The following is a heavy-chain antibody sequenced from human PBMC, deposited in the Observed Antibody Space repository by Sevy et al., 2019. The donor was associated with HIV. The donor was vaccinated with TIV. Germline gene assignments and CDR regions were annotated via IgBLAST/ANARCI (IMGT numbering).Heavy chain of an antibody. CDR1: GFTFSSYW. CDR2: IKQDGSEK. J-gene: IGHJ4*02. CDR3: ARVKRGAHFDY. V-gene: IGHV3-7*04. Sequence: GGSLRLSCAASGFTFSSYWMSWVRQAPGKGLEWVANIKQDGSEKYYVDSVKGRFTMSRDNAKNSLYLQMNSLRAEDTAVYYCARVKRGAHFDYWGQGTLVTVSS. D-gene: IGHD1-26*01.